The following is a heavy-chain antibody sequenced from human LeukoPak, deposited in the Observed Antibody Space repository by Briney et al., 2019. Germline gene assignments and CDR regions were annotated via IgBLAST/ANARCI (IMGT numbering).Heavy chain of an antibody. CDR1: GFTFSSYG. CDR2: ISGSGGST. D-gene: IGHD2-21*01. CDR3: AKASSYTRHIYYYYMDV. V-gene: IGHV3-23*01. Sequence: PGGTLRLSCAASGFTFSSYGMSWVRQAPGKGLEWVSAISGSGGSTYYADSVKGRFTISRDNSKNTLYLQMNSLRAEDTAVYYCAKASSYTRHIYYYYMDVWGKGTTVTISS. J-gene: IGHJ6*03.